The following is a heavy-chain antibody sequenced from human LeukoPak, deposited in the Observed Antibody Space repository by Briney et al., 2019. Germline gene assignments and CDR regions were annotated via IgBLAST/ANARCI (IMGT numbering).Heavy chain of an antibody. CDR3: ARANYYDSSGYYLH. CDR1: GFTFDDYG. D-gene: IGHD3-22*01. V-gene: IGHV3-20*01. Sequence: GRSLRLSCAASGFTFDDYGMSWVRQAPGKGLEWVSGINWNGGSTGYADSVKGRFTISRDNAKNSLYLQMNSLRAEDTALYHCARANYYDSSGYYLHWGQGTLVTVSS. CDR2: INWNGGST. J-gene: IGHJ4*02.